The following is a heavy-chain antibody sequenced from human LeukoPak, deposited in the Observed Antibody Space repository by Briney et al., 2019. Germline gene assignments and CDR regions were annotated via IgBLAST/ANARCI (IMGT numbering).Heavy chain of an antibody. CDR2: IYYSGST. Sequence: SETLSLTCTVSGGSISSYYWSWIRQPPGKGLEWIGYIYYSGSTNYNPSLKSRVTISVDTSKNQFSLKLSSVTAADTAVYYCARRRTGGEVLFDYWGQGTLVTVSS. D-gene: IGHD3-16*01. CDR1: GGSISSYY. J-gene: IGHJ4*02. CDR3: ARRRTGGEVLFDY. V-gene: IGHV4-59*08.